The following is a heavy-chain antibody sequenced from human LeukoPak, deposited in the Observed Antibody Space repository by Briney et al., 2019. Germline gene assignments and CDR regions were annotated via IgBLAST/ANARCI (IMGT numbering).Heavy chain of an antibody. V-gene: IGHV3-7*04. Sequence: GGSLRLSCAASGFTFSTYWMSWVRQAPGKGLEWVANIQPDGSEKYYVDSVKGRFTISRDNAKNSLYLQMNSLRAEDTAVYYCARAGSSSGRFDNWGQGTLVTVSA. CDR3: ARAGSSSGRFDN. D-gene: IGHD6-19*01. CDR1: GFTFSTYW. J-gene: IGHJ4*02. CDR2: IQPDGSEK.